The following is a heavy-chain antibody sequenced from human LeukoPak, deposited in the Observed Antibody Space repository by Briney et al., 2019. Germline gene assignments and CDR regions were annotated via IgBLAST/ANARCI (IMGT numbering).Heavy chain of an antibody. Sequence: ASVTVSCMASGYTFTSYSLHWVRRAPGQGLEWMGWIHPNSGSTNCAQNFQGRVTMTRDTSISTVYMELSRLRSDDTAVYYCARAVVIAVAGTLGYWGQETLVTVSS. CDR3: ARAVVIAVAGTLGY. CDR1: GYTFTSYS. J-gene: IGHJ4*02. V-gene: IGHV1-2*02. CDR2: IHPNSGST. D-gene: IGHD6-19*01.